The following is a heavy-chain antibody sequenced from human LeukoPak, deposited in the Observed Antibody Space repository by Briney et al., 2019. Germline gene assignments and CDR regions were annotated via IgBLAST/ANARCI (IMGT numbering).Heavy chain of an antibody. D-gene: IGHD3-10*01. CDR2: TSSSSSYI. CDR1: GFTFSSYS. J-gene: IGHJ5*02. CDR3: ATARRITMVRGVIFAWFDP. Sequence: GGSLRLSCAASGFTFSSYSMNWVRQAPGKGLEWFSSTSSSSSYIYYADSVKGRFTISRDNAKNSLYLQMNSLRAEDTAVYYCATARRITMVRGVIFAWFDPWGQGTLVTVSS. V-gene: IGHV3-21*01.